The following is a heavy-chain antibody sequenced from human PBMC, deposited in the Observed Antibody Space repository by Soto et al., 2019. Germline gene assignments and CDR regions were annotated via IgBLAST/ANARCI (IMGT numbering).Heavy chain of an antibody. CDR3: AKNQRVELVPLATVDWFDP. J-gene: IGHJ5*02. V-gene: IGHV3-23*01. Sequence: EVVLLESGGGLEQPGGSLRLSCVASGFIFENFGMSWVRQAPGKGLEWISSISGSGFKKYYADSVKGRFTISRDNSKSTVYLELNNLSAEDTAVYHCAKNQRVELVPLATVDWFDPWGQGSVVTVSS. CDR1: GFIFENFG. D-gene: IGHD1-26*01. CDR2: ISGSGFKK.